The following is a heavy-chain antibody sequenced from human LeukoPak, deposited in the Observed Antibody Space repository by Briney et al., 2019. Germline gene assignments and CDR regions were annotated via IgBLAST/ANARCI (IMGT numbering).Heavy chain of an antibody. CDR3: ARGGLRYCSGGSCYPDPFDY. V-gene: IGHV3-21*01. CDR1: GFTFSSYC. D-gene: IGHD2-15*01. Sequence: GGSLTLSCAASGFTFSSYCMNWVRQAPGTGLEWVSSISSSSSYIYYADPVKGRFTISRDNAKNSLYLQINSMRAEDTAVYYCARGGLRYCSGGSCYPDPFDYWGQGTLVTVSS. CDR2: ISSSSSYI. J-gene: IGHJ4*02.